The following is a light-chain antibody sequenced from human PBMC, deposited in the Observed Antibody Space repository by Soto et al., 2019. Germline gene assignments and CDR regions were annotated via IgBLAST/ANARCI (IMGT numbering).Light chain of an antibody. CDR2: EVR. CDR3: CSYTRTSNHYF. J-gene: IGLJ1*01. V-gene: IGLV2-14*01. CDR1: SSDIGGYDY. Sequence: QSALAQPASVSGSPGQSITISCTGTSSDIGGYDYVSWYQQRPGKAPKLMIYEVRYRPSGVSNRFSGSKSGNAASLTISGLQAEDEADYYCCSYTRTSNHYFFGSGTKVTVL.